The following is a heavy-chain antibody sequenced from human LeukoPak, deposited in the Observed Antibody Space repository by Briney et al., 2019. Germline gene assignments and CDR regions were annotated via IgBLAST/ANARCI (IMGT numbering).Heavy chain of an antibody. D-gene: IGHD2-8*02. CDR3: ARAPATNEWRCMDY. CDR2: ISNSDESI. Sequence: GGSLRLSCAASGFTFSSYSMNWVRQAPGKGLEWVSTISNSDESIYYADSVKGRFTISRDNSKNTLYLQMNSLRDEDTAVYYCARAPATNEWRCMDYWGQGTLVTVSS. V-gene: IGHV3-23*01. CDR1: GFTFSSYS. J-gene: IGHJ4*02.